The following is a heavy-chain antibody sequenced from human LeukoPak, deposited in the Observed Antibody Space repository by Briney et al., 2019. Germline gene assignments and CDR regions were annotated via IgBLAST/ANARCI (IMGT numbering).Heavy chain of an antibody. J-gene: IGHJ5*02. CDR2: ISAYNGNT. CDR3: ARARKIVVVPAAIVGWFDP. Sequence: ASVKVSCKASGYTFTSYGISWVRQAPGQGLEWVGWISAYNGNTNYAQKLQGRVTMTTDTSTSTAYMELRSLRSDDTAVYYCARARKIVVVPAAIVGWFDPWGQGTLVTVSS. V-gene: IGHV1-18*01. D-gene: IGHD2-2*02. CDR1: GYTFTSYG.